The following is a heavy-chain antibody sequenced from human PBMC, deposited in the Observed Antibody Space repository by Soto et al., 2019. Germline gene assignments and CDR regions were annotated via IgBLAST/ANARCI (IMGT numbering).Heavy chain of an antibody. D-gene: IGHD6-19*01. Sequence: EVQLLESGGGLVQPGGSLRLSCAASGFTFSSYAMSWVRQAPGKGLEWVSAISGSGGSTYYADSVKGRFTISRDNSKNTLYLQMNSLRAEDTAVYYCAKDRGYGRDMWLVSFDYWGQGTLVTVSS. CDR1: GFTFSSYA. J-gene: IGHJ4*02. CDR2: ISGSGGST. CDR3: AKDRGYGRDMWLVSFDY. V-gene: IGHV3-23*01.